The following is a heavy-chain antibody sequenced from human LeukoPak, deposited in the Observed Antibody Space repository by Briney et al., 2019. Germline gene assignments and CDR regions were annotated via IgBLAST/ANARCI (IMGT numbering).Heavy chain of an antibody. J-gene: IGHJ3*02. CDR1: GFTFTSSA. V-gene: IGHV1-58*02. Sequence: GASAKVSCKASGFTFTSSAMQWVRQARGQRLEWIGWIVVGSGNTNYAQKFQERVTITRDMSTSTAYMELSSLRSEDTAVYYCAAYDSSGYYPIFAFDIWGQGTMVTVSS. D-gene: IGHD3-22*01. CDR2: IVVGSGNT. CDR3: AAYDSSGYYPIFAFDI.